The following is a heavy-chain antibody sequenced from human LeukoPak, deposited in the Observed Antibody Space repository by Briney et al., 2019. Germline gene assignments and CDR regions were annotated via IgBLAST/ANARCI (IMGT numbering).Heavy chain of an antibody. CDR1: GFAVSSDY. V-gene: IGHV3-53*01. Sequence: GGSLRLSCAASGFAVSSDYMSWVRQAPGQGLEWVSVIFSGGTTYYADSVKGRFTISRDNSKNTVYLQMNSLRADDTAVYYCAREGNYYDMDVWGQGTTVTVSS. CDR3: AREGNYYDMDV. J-gene: IGHJ6*02. CDR2: IFSGGTT.